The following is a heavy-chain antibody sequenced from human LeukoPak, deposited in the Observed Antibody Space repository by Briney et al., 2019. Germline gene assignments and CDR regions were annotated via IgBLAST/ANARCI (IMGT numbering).Heavy chain of an antibody. CDR2: IYYSGST. J-gene: IGHJ4*02. CDR1: GGSISGSSYY. D-gene: IGHD3-22*01. CDR3: AREYYDSSGYPHYYFDY. Sequence: SETLSLTCTVSGGSISGSSYYWGWIRQPPGKGLEWIGSIYYSGSTYYNPSLKSRVTISVDTSKNQFSLKLSSVTAAATVVYYCAREYYDSSGYPHYYFDYWGQGTVVTVSS. V-gene: IGHV4-39*01.